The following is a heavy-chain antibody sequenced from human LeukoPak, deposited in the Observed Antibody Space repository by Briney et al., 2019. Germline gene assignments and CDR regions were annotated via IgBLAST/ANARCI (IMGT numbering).Heavy chain of an antibody. V-gene: IGHV4-59*01. CDR2: VDHTGST. D-gene: IGHD4-11*01. CDR1: DDSITMYY. Sequence: SETLSLTCSVSDDSITMYYWTWIRQPSGKGLEWIGYVDHTGSTNFNPSLDGRVSISRDTSKNLFSLRLRSVTAADTAVYFCARGRVSSSTWYSTYYYYFYMDVWGKGTTVTVSS. CDR3: ARGRVSSSTWYSTYYYYFYMDV. J-gene: IGHJ6*03.